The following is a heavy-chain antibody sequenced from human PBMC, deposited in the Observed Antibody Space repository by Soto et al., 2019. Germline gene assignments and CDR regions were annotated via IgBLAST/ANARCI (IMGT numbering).Heavy chain of an antibody. D-gene: IGHD5-18*01. V-gene: IGHV4-59*01. CDR2: IYYTGST. CDR3: ARDRDTAKEY. Sequence: PSETLSLTCTVSGGSISNYYWSWIRQFPGKGLEWIGYIYYTGSTNYNPSLKSRVTISVDTSKNQFSLKLNSVTAADTAIYYCARDRDTAKEYWGPGTLVTVSS. CDR1: GGSISNYY. J-gene: IGHJ4*02.